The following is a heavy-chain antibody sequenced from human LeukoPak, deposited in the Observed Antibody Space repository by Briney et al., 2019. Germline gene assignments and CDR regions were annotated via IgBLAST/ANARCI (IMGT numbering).Heavy chain of an antibody. V-gene: IGHV1-46*03. CDR3: AKSGNSMTTGTADP. CDR1: GYTFTSYF. CDR2: INPSGGST. Sequence: ASVKVSCKASGYTFTSYFMHWVRQAPGQGLEWMGIINPSGGSTTYAQKFQGRVTMTRGTSTSTVYMELSSLRSEDTAVYYCAKSGNSMTTGTADPWGQGTLVTVSS. D-gene: IGHD2/OR15-2a*01. J-gene: IGHJ5*02.